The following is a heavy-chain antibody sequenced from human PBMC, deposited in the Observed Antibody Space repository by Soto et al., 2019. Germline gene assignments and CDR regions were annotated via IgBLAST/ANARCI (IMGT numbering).Heavy chain of an antibody. Sequence: PWESLKISCKGSGYSFTSRWISWVRQMPGKGLEWMGSIDASDSYINYSPSLQGHVTISADKSISTVYLQWSSLKASDTAMYYCAIRIMIFGLHVPYVMDVWGQGTTVTVSS. CDR1: GYSFTSRW. CDR2: IDASDSYI. J-gene: IGHJ6*02. CDR3: AIRIMIFGLHVPYVMDV. V-gene: IGHV5-10-1*01. D-gene: IGHD3-3*01.